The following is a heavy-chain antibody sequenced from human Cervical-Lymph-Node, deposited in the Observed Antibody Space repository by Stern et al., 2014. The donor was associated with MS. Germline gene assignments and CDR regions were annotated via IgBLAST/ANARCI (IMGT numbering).Heavy chain of an antibody. V-gene: IGHV3-33*03. CDR3: VAYASGDNINH. D-gene: IGHD6-19*01. CDR1: GFTFSRNG. J-gene: IGHJ5*02. CDR2: IWYDGSND. Sequence: VQLVESGGGVVQPGRSLRLSCAASGFTFSRNGMHWVRPAPGQGLEWAAVIWYDGSNDKYVDSVKGRFTISRDNSKNTLYLQMNSLRVEDTAVYYCVAYASGDNINHWGQGTLVTVSS.